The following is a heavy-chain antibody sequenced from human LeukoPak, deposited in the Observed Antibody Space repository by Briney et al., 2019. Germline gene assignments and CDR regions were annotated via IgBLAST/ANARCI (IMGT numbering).Heavy chain of an antibody. J-gene: IGHJ4*02. Sequence: PSETLSLTCTVSGYSISSGYYWGWIRQPPGKGLEWIGYIYNSGSTSYNPSLKSRVTISLDTSQNQFSLKLSSLTAADTAVYYCARGVVAAAGRTFDFWGQGTLVTVSS. CDR1: GYSISSGYY. CDR3: ARGVVAAAGRTFDF. D-gene: IGHD6-13*01. V-gene: IGHV4-61*01. CDR2: IYNSGST.